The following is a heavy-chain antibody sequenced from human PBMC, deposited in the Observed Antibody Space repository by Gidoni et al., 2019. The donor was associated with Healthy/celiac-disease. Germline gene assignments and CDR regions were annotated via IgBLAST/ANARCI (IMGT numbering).Heavy chain of an antibody. J-gene: IGHJ4*02. CDR3: ARLGVDPGQLWLRHLDY. V-gene: IGHV5-51*01. CDR2: IYPGESDT. CDR1: GYSFTSYW. D-gene: IGHD5-18*01. Sequence: ELQLVQSGAEVQKPGESLKISCKGSGYSFTSYWNGWVRQMPGNVLEWMGIIYPGESDTRYSPSFKGQVTISADKSISTAYLQWSSLKASDTAMYYCARLGVDPGQLWLRHLDYWGQGTLVTISS.